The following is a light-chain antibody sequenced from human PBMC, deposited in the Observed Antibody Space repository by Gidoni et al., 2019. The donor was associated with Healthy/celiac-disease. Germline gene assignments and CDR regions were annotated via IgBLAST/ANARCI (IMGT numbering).Light chain of an antibody. Sequence: QSALTQPRSASGSPGQSVTISCTGTSSDVGGYNYVSWYQQHPGKAPKLMIYEVSKRPSGVPDRFSGSKSGNTASLTVSGLQAEDEADYYCSSYAGSNNFEVVFGGGTKLTVL. CDR1: SSDVGGYNY. CDR3: SSYAGSNNFEVV. V-gene: IGLV2-8*01. CDR2: EVS. J-gene: IGLJ2*01.